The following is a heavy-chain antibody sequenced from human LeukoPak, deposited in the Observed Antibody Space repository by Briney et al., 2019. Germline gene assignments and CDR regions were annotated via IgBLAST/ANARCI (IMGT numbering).Heavy chain of an antibody. CDR3: AKSPIAVATRFDY. Sequence: GGSLRLSCAAAGFAFSSYAMSWVRQAPGKGLEWVSAISGSGGSTYYADSVKGRFTISRDNSKYTLYLQMNSLRAEDTAVYYCAKSPIAVATRFDYWGQGTLVTVSS. D-gene: IGHD6-19*01. CDR2: ISGSGGST. J-gene: IGHJ4*02. V-gene: IGHV3-23*01. CDR1: GFAFSSYA.